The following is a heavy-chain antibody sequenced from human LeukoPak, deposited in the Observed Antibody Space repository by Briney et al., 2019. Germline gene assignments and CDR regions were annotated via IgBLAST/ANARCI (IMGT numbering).Heavy chain of an antibody. Sequence: GGSLRLSCAASGFTFSSSGMHWVRQAPGKGLEWVTFIRFDTNNGYYADSVKGRFTISRDNSKNTVYLQMNSLRAEDTAVYYCAKPNYYDSGGYYNLVDYWGRGTLVTVSS. D-gene: IGHD3-10*01. CDR2: IRFDTNNG. CDR1: GFTFSSSG. V-gene: IGHV3-30*02. J-gene: IGHJ4*02. CDR3: AKPNYYDSGGYYNLVDY.